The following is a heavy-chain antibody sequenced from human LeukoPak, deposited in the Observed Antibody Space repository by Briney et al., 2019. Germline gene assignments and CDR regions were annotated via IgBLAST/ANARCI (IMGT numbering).Heavy chain of an antibody. CDR2: INPNSDGI. J-gene: IGHJ4*02. Sequence: ASVKVSCKASGYTFTGYYMHWVRQAPGQGLEWMGWINPNSDGINNYAHKFQGRVTMTRDTSISTAYMELSGLTSDDTAVYFCARGRSYYDNNDYRETGFDYWGQGNLVTVSS. CDR1: GYTFTGYY. CDR3: ARGRSYYDNNDYRETGFDY. V-gene: IGHV1-2*07. D-gene: IGHD3-22*01.